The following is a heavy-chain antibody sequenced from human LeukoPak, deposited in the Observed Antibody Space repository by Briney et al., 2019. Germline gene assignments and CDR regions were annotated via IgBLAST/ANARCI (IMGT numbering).Heavy chain of an antibody. CDR3: AKSWNYYDSSGDDALDI. D-gene: IGHD3-22*01. J-gene: IGHJ3*02. V-gene: IGHV3-23*01. CDR2: ISGSRIST. Sequence: GGSLLLSCAAAGFTFIDYGRNWGRRAAGRGREWVAGISGSRISTYYADSVKGRFTISRDNSKTTLYLQINSLRVEDTAVYYCAKSWNYYDSSGDDALDIGGQGTMVTVSA. CDR1: GFTFIDYG.